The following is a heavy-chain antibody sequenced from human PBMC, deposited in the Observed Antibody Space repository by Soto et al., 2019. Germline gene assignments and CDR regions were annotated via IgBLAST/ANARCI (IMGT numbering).Heavy chain of an antibody. J-gene: IGHJ6*03. CDR2: ISGGGSTT. CDR3: GRGIGHNSYYMDV. Sequence: PGGSLRLSCEASGFTFSSYAMSWVRQAPGKGLEWVSSISGGGSTTYFADSVKGRFTISRDNSKNMLYLLMNSLRAEDTAVYYCGRGIGHNSYYMDVWGKGTTVTVSS. V-gene: IGHV3-23*01. CDR1: GFTFSSYA.